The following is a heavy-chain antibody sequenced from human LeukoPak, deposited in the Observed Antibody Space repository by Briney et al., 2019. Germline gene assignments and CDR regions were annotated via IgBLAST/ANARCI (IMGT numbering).Heavy chain of an antibody. Sequence: PGGSLRLSCAASGFTFSSYAMSWVRQAPGKGLEWVSAISGSGGSTYYADSVKGRFTISRDNSKNPLYLQMNSLRAEDTAVYYCAKDLVVVPAAIDYFDYWGQGTLVTVSS. J-gene: IGHJ4*02. CDR1: GFTFSSYA. CDR3: AKDLVVVPAAIDYFDY. V-gene: IGHV3-23*01. CDR2: ISGSGGST. D-gene: IGHD2-2*01.